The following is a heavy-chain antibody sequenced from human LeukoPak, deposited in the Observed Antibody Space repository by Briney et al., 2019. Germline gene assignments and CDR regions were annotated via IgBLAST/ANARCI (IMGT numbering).Heavy chain of an antibody. V-gene: IGHV3-21*01. CDR3: ARGTYYYDSSGYYYLF. Sequence: PGGSLRLSCAASGFTFSNYSMNWVRQAPGKGLEWVSSISSSSSYIYYADSVKGRFTISRDNAKNSLYLQMNSLRAEDTAVYYCARGTYYYDSSGYYYLFWGQGTLVTVSS. J-gene: IGHJ4*02. CDR1: GFTFSNYS. CDR2: ISSSSSYI. D-gene: IGHD3-22*01.